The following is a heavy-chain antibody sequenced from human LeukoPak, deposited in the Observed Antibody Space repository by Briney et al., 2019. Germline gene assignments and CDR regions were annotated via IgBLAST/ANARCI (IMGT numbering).Heavy chain of an antibody. Sequence: PSETLSLTCAVYGGSFSGYYWSWIRQPPGKGLEWIGEINHSGSTNYNPSLKSRVTISVDTSKNQFSLKLSSVTAADTAVYYCARGLGTQYQLLYVGWFDPWGQGALVTVSS. D-gene: IGHD2-2*02. CDR1: GGSFSGYY. V-gene: IGHV4-34*01. CDR3: ARGLGTQYQLLYVGWFDP. J-gene: IGHJ5*02. CDR2: INHSGST.